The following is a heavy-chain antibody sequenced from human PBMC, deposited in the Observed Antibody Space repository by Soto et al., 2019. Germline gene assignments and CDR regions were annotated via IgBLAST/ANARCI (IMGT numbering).Heavy chain of an antibody. CDR1: GYTFTSYG. V-gene: IGHV1-18*01. J-gene: IGHJ4*02. D-gene: IGHD3-3*01. CDR2: ISAYNGNT. CDR3: ARDLSLRFLEWFFDY. Sequence: ASVKVSCKASGYTFTSYGISWVRQAPGQGLEWMGWISAYNGNTNYAQKLQGRVTMTTETSTSTAYMELRSLRSDDTAVYYCARDLSLRFLEWFFDYWGQGTLVTVSS.